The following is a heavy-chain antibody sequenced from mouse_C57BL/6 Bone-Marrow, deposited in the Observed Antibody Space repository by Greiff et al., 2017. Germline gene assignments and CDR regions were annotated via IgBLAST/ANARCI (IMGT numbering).Heavy chain of an antibody. CDR1: GYTFTSYW. D-gene: IGHD4-1*01. CDR2: IYPTSGRT. V-gene: IGHV1-55*01. Sequence: QVHVKQPGAELVKPGASVKMSCKASGYTFTSYWITWVKQRPGQGLEWIGDIYPTSGRTNYNEKFKSKAILTVDTASNTAYMQLSSLTSEDSAVFYCARSGPLGRRFDYWGQGTTLTVSS. J-gene: IGHJ2*01. CDR3: ARSGPLGRRFDY.